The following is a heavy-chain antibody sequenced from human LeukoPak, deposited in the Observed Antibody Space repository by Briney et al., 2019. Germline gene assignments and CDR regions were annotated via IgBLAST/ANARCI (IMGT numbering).Heavy chain of an antibody. Sequence: PSETPSLTCAVYGGSFSGYYWSWIRQPPGKGLEWIGEINHSGSTNYNPSLKSRVTISVDTSKNQFSLKLSSVTAADTAVYYCARGLYSSGWYKARVAFDIWGQGTMVTVSS. V-gene: IGHV4-34*01. CDR2: INHSGST. CDR3: ARGLYSSGWYKARVAFDI. D-gene: IGHD6-19*01. J-gene: IGHJ3*02. CDR1: GGSFSGYY.